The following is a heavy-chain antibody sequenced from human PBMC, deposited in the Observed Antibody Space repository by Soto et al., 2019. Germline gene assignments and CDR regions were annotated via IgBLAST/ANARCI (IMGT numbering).Heavy chain of an antibody. D-gene: IGHD1-26*01. V-gene: IGHV4-59*01. CDR2: IYYSGST. J-gene: IGHJ3*02. CDR3: AGIKLRVGATPEGAFDI. Sequence: SETLSLTCTVSGGSISSYYWSWIRQPPGKGLEWIGYIYYSGSTNYNPSLKSRVTISVDTSKNQFSLKLSSVTAADTAVYYCAGIKLRVGATPEGAFDIWGQGTMVTVSS. CDR1: GGSISSYY.